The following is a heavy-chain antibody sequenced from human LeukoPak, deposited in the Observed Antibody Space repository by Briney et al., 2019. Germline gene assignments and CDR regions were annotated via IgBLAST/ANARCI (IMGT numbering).Heavy chain of an antibody. D-gene: IGHD1-26*01. Sequence: PGGSLRLSCAASGFTFSSYAMSWVRQAPGKGLEWVSAISGSGGSTYYADSVKGRFTISRDNSKNTLYLQMNSLRDEDTGFYYCARDRIVGASFDYWGQGSLITVSS. V-gene: IGHV3-23*01. CDR1: GFTFSSYA. J-gene: IGHJ4*02. CDR3: ARDRIVGASFDY. CDR2: ISGSGGST.